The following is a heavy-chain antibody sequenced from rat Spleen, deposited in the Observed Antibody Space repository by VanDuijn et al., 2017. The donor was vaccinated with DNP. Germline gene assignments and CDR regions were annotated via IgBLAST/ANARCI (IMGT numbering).Heavy chain of an antibody. CDR1: GYSITSNY. CDR2: ISYSGST. V-gene: IGHV3-1*01. D-gene: IGHD1-4*01. Sequence: EVQLQESGPGLVKPSQSLSLTCSVTGYSITSNYWGWIRKFPGDKMEWIGHISYSGSTTYNPSLESRISITRDTSKNQFFLHLNSVTTADTATYYGARQPSGMDYWGQGVMVIVSS. CDR3: ARQPSGMDY. J-gene: IGHJ2*01.